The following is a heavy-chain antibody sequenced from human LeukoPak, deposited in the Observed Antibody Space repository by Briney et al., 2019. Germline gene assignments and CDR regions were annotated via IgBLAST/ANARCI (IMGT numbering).Heavy chain of an antibody. CDR3: ARGGSSWYYYYYYMDV. V-gene: IGHV4-59*01. CDR2: IYYSGST. Sequence: SETLSLTCTVSGGSISSYYWSWIRQPPGKGLEWIGYIYYSGSTNYNPSLKSRVTISVDTSKNQFSLKLSSVTAVDTAVYYCARGGSSWYYYYYYMDVWGKGTTVTVSS. D-gene: IGHD6-13*01. J-gene: IGHJ6*03. CDR1: GGSISSYY.